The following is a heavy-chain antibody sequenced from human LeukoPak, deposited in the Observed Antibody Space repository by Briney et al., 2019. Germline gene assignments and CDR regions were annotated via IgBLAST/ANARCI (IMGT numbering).Heavy chain of an antibody. CDR2: ISYDGSNK. Sequence: PGGSLRLSCAASGFTFSSYGMHWVRQAPGKGLEWVAVISYDGSNKYYADSVKGRFTISRDNSKNTLYLQMNSLRAEDTAVYYCAKDSYYGSGSYYLDYWGQGTLVTDSS. CDR3: AKDSYYGSGSYYLDY. CDR1: GFTFSSYG. V-gene: IGHV3-30*18. D-gene: IGHD3-10*01. J-gene: IGHJ4*02.